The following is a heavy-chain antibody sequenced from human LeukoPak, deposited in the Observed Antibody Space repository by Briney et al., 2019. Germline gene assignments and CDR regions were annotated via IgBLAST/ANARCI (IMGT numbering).Heavy chain of an antibody. Sequence: SETLSLTCTVSGGSISSYYWSWIRQPPGKGLEWIGYIYYSGCTNYNPSLKSRVTISVDTSKNQFSLKLSSVTAADTAVYYCARDTAMKRWGQGTLVTVSS. CDR1: GGSISSYY. CDR3: ARDTAMKR. CDR2: IYYSGCT. D-gene: IGHD5-18*01. V-gene: IGHV4-59*01. J-gene: IGHJ4*02.